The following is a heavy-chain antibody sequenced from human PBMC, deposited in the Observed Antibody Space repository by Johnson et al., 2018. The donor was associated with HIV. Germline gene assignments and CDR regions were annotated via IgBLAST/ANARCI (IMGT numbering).Heavy chain of an antibody. D-gene: IGHD2-15*01. CDR1: GFTVSSNY. Sequence: VQLVESGGGLVQPGGSLRLSCAASGFTVSSNYMSWVRQAPGKGLEWVSVIYSGGSTYYADSVKGRFTISRDNAKNTLYLQMNSLRAEDTAVYYWARKVVVVAAAAGDAFDIWGQGTMVTVSS. V-gene: IGHV3-66*01. CDR2: IYSGGST. J-gene: IGHJ3*02. CDR3: ARKVVVVAAAAGDAFDI.